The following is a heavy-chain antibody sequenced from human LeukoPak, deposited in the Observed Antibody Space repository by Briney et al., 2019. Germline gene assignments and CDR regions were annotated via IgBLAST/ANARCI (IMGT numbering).Heavy chain of an antibody. J-gene: IGHJ4*02. CDR2: IYYSGST. Sequence: SETLSLTCTVSGGSISSGGYYWSWIRQHPGKGLEWIGYIYYSGSTYYNPSLKSRVTISVDTSKNQFSLKLSSVTAADTAVYYCARGEEYQLLFWGPPTSYFDYWGQGTLVTVSS. CDR1: GGSISSGGYY. V-gene: IGHV4-31*03. D-gene: IGHD2-2*01. CDR3: ARGEEYQLLFWGPPTSYFDY.